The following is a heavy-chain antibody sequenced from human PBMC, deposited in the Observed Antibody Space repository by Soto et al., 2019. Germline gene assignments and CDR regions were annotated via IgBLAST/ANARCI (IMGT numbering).Heavy chain of an antibody. Sequence: GGSLRLSCAASGFTFSRYWMGWVRQDTGKGLEWVANIKPDGSEKYYVDSVKGRFTISRDNARKSLYLQMNSLRAEDTAVYYCVRDAHRGGDFDYWGQGTLVTVSS. V-gene: IGHV3-7*04. CDR1: GFTFSRYW. J-gene: IGHJ4*02. D-gene: IGHD3-10*01. CDR2: IKPDGSEK. CDR3: VRDAHRGGDFDY.